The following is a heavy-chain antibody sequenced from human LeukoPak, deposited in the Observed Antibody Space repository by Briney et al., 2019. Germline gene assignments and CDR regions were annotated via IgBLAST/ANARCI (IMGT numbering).Heavy chain of an antibody. CDR2: IIPILGTA. CDR1: GGTFSTYA. V-gene: IGHV1-69*13. Sequence: SLKLSCKASGGTFSTYAISWVRQAPAQGLEWMGGIIPILGTANYAQEFKVRVTITADEFTCTAYMELRSLRSEDTAVFYCAINTNDYENTGHYVLDSWGQGTLVTVSS. D-gene: IGHD3-9*01. CDR3: AINTNDYENTGHYVLDS. J-gene: IGHJ5*01.